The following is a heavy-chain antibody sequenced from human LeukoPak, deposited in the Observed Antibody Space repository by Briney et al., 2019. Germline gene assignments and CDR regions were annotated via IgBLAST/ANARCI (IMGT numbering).Heavy chain of an antibody. CDR1: GFTFSSYA. CDR3: ARGRPPYYFDY. V-gene: IGHV3-23*01. J-gene: IGHJ4*02. Sequence: PGGSLRLSCAASGFTFSSYAMSWVRQAPGKGLEWVSAISGSGGSTYYADSVQGRFTLSRDNSKNTLYLHMNSLRVEDTAVYYCARGRPPYYFDYWGQGTLVTVSS. CDR2: ISGSGGST.